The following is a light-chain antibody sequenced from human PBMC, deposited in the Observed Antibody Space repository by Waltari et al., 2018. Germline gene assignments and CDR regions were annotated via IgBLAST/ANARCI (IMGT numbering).Light chain of an antibody. CDR2: DTS. V-gene: IGKV3-11*01. CDR1: QSVFNY. Sequence: TWAPATLSLSAGERATLSCRASQSVFNYLAWYQQKRGQAPRLLIYDTSKRATGIPARFIGSGSGTDFTLTISNLEADDFALYYCQQGSILPLTFGGGTKVEIK. J-gene: IGKJ4*01. CDR3: QQGSILPLT.